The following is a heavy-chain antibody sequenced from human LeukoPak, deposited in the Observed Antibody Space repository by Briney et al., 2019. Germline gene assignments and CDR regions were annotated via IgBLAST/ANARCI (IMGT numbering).Heavy chain of an antibody. Sequence: GGSLRLSCAASGFTFSSYGMHWVRQAPGKGLEWVAVIWYDGSNKYYADSVKGRFTISRDNSKNTLYLQMNSLRAEDTAVYYCARDPSEGYYYDSSGYSLDYWGQGTLVTVSS. J-gene: IGHJ4*02. CDR3: ARDPSEGYYYDSSGYSLDY. CDR1: GFTFSSYG. CDR2: IWYDGSNK. V-gene: IGHV3-33*01. D-gene: IGHD3-22*01.